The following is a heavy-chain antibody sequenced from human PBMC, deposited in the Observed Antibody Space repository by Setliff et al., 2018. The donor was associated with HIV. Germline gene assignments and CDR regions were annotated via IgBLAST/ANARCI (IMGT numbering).Heavy chain of an antibody. V-gene: IGHV3-11*04. CDR2: ISTGGSTI. Sequence: GVLRLSCAASGFTFSDYYMSWIRQAPGKGLEWVSYISTGGSTIFYADSAKGRFTTSRDNAKKSLYLQMDSLRAEDTAVYYCVRGGILLWFGEFSWGQGTQVTVSS. CDR3: VRGGILLWFGEFS. J-gene: IGHJ5*01. CDR1: GFTFSDYY. D-gene: IGHD3-10*01.